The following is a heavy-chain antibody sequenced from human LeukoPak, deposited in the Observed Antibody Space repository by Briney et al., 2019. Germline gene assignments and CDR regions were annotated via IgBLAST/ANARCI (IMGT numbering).Heavy chain of an antibody. CDR2: IKQDGSEK. J-gene: IGHJ4*02. Sequence: VGSLRLSCAASGFTFSRYWMSWVRQAPGKGLEWGAYIKQDGSEKYYVDSVKGRFTISRDNAKNSLYLQMNSLRAEDTAVYYCARDRSSSWYKVSDYCGQGTLVTVSS. CDR3: ARDRSSSWYKVSDY. V-gene: IGHV3-7*01. D-gene: IGHD6-13*01. CDR1: GFTFSRYW.